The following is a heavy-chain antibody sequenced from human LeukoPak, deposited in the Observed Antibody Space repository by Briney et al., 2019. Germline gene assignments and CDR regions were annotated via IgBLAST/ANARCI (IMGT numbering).Heavy chain of an antibody. CDR3: AKEGADDYSNYEGLDY. D-gene: IGHD4-11*01. V-gene: IGHV3-23*01. CDR1: GFTFSSYA. Sequence: GGSLRFSCAASGFTFSSYATSWVRQAPGKGLEWVSAISGSGGSTYYAGSVKGRFTISRDNSKNTLYLQMNSLRAEDTAVYYCAKEGADDYSNYEGLDYWGQGTLVTVSS. CDR2: ISGSGGST. J-gene: IGHJ4*02.